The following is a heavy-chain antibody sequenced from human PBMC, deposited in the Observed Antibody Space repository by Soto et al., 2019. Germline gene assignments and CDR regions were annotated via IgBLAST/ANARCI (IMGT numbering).Heavy chain of an antibody. CDR2: IDPSDSYT. Sequence: EVQLVQSGAEVKKPGESLRISCKTSGYSFTTYWITWVRQKSGKGLEWMGRIDPSDSYTKYSPSFEGHVTISVDKSTSTAYLQWSSLRTSDTAIYYCARPYSISVKTWFDTWGQGTLVTVSS. CDR3: ARPYSISVKTWFDT. CDR1: GYSFTTYW. D-gene: IGHD6-6*01. V-gene: IGHV5-10-1*03. J-gene: IGHJ5*02.